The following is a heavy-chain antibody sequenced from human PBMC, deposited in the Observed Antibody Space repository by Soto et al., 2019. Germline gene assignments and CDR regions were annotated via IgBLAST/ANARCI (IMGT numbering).Heavy chain of an antibody. J-gene: IGHJ3*02. CDR1: GGSISSGGYS. CDR3: ARTSMAPPGAFDI. V-gene: IGHV4-30-2*01. Sequence: QLQLQESGSGLVKPSQTLSLTCAVSGGSISSGGYSWSWIRQPPGKGLEWIGYIYHSRSTYYNPSLKSRVTISVDRSKNQFSLKLSSVTAADTAVYYCARTSMAPPGAFDIWGQGTMVTVSS. CDR2: IYHSRST.